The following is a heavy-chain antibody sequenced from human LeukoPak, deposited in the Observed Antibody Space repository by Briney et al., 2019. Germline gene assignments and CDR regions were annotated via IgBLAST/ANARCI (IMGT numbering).Heavy chain of an antibody. D-gene: IGHD3-16*02. V-gene: IGHV3-15*01. CDR2: IKSKTDGGTT. CDR3: TTESWNYDYVWGSYRYSDY. CDR1: GFTFSNAW. Sequence: PGGSLRLSCAASGFTFSNAWMSWVRQAPGKGLEWVGRIKSKTDGGTTDYAAPVKGRFTISRDDSKNTLYLQMNSLKTEDTAVYYCTTESWNYDYVWGSYRYSDYWGQGTLVTVSS. J-gene: IGHJ4*02.